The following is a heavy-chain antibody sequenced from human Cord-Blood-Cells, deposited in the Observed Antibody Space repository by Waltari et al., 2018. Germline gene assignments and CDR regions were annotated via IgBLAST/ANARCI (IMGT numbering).Heavy chain of an antibody. D-gene: IGHD6-6*01. Sequence: QVQLQESGPGLVKPSETLSLTCTVSGGSISSHYWSWIRQPPGKGLEWIGYIYYSGSNNCNPSLKGRVIISVYTSKNQFSLELSSVTAAYTAVYYCARGDSSSYYYYYGMDVWGQGTTVTVSS. J-gene: IGHJ6*02. V-gene: IGHV4-59*11. CDR3: ARGDSSSYYYYYGMDV. CDR1: GGSISSHY. CDR2: IYYSGSN.